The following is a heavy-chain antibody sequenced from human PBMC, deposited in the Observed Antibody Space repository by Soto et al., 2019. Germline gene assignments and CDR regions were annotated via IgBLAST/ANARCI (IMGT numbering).Heavy chain of an antibody. J-gene: IGHJ4*02. Sequence: SETLSLTCTVSGGYISSYYWSWIRQPPGKGLEWIGYIYYSGSTNYNPSLKSRVTISVDTSKNQFSLKLSSVTAADTAVYYCARGSGYSYGWYYFDYWGQGTLVTVSS. CDR3: ARGSGYSYGWYYFDY. CDR1: GGYISSYY. V-gene: IGHV4-59*01. D-gene: IGHD5-18*01. CDR2: IYYSGST.